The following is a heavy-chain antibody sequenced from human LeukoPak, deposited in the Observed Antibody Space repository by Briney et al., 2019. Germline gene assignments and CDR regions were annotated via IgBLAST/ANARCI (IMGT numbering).Heavy chain of an antibody. V-gene: IGHV4-34*01. CDR1: GGSFSGYY. D-gene: IGHD5-12*01. CDR2: INHSGSS. CDR3: ARARSDIGAFDI. J-gene: IGHJ3*02. Sequence: SETLSLTCAVYGGSFSGYYWSWIRQPPGKGLEWIGKINHSGSSNYNPSLKSRVTISVDTSKNQFSLKLSSVTAADTAVYYCARARSDIGAFDIWGQGTMVTVSS.